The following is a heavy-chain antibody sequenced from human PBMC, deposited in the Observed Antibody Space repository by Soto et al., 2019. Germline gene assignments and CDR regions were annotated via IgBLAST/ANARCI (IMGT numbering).Heavy chain of an antibody. CDR2: NSAYNGNT. D-gene: IGHD2-15*01. V-gene: IGHV1-18*01. CDR3: AINISVAEDGAEYGRDV. J-gene: IGHJ6*02. Sequence: QVQLVQSGAEVKKPGASVKVSCKASGYTFTSYGISWVRQAPGQGLEWMGWNSAYNGNTNYAQKLQGRVTMTSDRTRSTADVDLSVSWYHDTAVYYCAINISVAEDGAEYGRDVWGQATTVTFSS. CDR1: GYTFTSYG.